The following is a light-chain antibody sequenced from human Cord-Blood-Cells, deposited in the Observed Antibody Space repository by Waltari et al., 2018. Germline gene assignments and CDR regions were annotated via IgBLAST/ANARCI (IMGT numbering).Light chain of an antibody. Sequence: EIVMTQSPATLSVSPGERATLSCRASQSVSSNLALYQQKPGQAPRLLIYGASTRATGIPARFSCSGSGTEFTLTISSLQSEDFAVYYCQQYNNWPPLTFGGGTKVEIK. V-gene: IGKV3-15*01. CDR1: QSVSSN. CDR3: QQYNNWPPLT. J-gene: IGKJ4*01. CDR2: GAS.